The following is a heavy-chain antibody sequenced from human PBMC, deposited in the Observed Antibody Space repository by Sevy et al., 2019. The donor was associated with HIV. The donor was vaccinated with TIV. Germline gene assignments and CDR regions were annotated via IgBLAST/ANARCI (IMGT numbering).Heavy chain of an antibody. CDR1: GFTFSSYA. V-gene: IGHV3-30-3*01. Sequence: GGSLRLSCAASGFTFSSYAMHWVRQAPGKGLEWVAVISYDGSNKYYADSVKGRFTITSDNSKNTRYLQMNSLRAENTVADYCAGVHGQVVPVAKYGMDVWGQGTTVTVSS. CDR2: ISYDGSNK. J-gene: IGHJ6*02. CDR3: AGVHGQVVPVAKYGMDV. D-gene: IGHD2-2*01.